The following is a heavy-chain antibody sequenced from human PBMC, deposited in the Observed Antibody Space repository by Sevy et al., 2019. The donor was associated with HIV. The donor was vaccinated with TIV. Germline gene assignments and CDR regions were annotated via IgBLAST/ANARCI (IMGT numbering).Heavy chain of an antibody. CDR2: IIPIFGTV. V-gene: IGHV1-69*13. CDR1: GGTFSSYA. D-gene: IGHD1-1*01. CDR3: ARLGGLGNWNGARYFDY. Sequence: ASVKVSCKASGGTFSSYAISWVRQAPGQGLEWMGGIIPIFGTVNYAQKFQGRVTITADESTSTAYMELSSLRSEDTAVYYCARLGGLGNWNGARYFDYWGQGTLVTVSS. J-gene: IGHJ4*02.